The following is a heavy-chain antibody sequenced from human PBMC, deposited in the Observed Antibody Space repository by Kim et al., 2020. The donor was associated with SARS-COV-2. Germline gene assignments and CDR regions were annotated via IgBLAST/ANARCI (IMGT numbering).Heavy chain of an antibody. Sequence: GESLKISCEGAGYNFTNYWISWVCQMPGKGLEWMGRIDPSDSYTDYSPSFQGHVTISADKSISTAYLQWTSLEASDTAMFYCARHPYYDDSGYYYLPYFFDSWGQGTLVTVSS. CDR1: GYNFTNYW. J-gene: IGHJ4*02. CDR3: ARHPYYDDSGYYYLPYFFDS. D-gene: IGHD3-22*01. V-gene: IGHV5-10-1*01. CDR2: IDPSDSYT.